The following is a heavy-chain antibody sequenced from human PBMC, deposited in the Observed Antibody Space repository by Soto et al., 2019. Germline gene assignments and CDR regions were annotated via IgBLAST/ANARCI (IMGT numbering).Heavy chain of an antibody. D-gene: IGHD2-8*01. CDR1: GYIFTNAW. J-gene: IGHJ4*02. CDR2: IKSRTEGDTT. Sequence: GGSLRLSCVVSGYIFTNAWMNWVRQAPGQGLEWVGRIKSRTEGDTTDYAAPVKGRFTISRDYSKNTLYLQMSSLKTEDTAVYYCTTGAPYCTHGVCYEAFDYWGQGTLVTVSS. CDR3: TTGAPYCTHGVCYEAFDY. V-gene: IGHV3-15*07.